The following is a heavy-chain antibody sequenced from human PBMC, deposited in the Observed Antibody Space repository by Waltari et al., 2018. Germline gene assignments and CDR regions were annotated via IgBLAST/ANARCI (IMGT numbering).Heavy chain of an antibody. CDR3: AKESWSGILDH. D-gene: IGHD3-3*01. Sequence: QVQLVESGGGVVQPGGSLRLSCAASGFFFSNSGMHWVRQAPGKGLEWVAFIHYDGSNTSFAASVKGRFTSSRDNSKNTMYLQMNSLRAEDTAIYFCAKESWSGILDHWGQGTLVTVSS. CDR1: GFFFSNSG. V-gene: IGHV3-30*02. CDR2: IHYDGSNT. J-gene: IGHJ4*02.